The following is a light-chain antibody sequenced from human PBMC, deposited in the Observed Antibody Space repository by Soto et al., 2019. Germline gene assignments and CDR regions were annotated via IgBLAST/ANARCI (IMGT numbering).Light chain of an antibody. Sequence: QSVLTQPASVSGSPGQSITVSCTGSSSDIGTYNYVSWFQLHPGKVPKLIIYDVVKRPSRFSDRFSVSKSVDTAFLTISGLHTDDEADYYCISYTNTPTLKVFGVGTKLTV. V-gene: IGLV2-14*01. CDR2: DVV. CDR1: SSDIGTYNY. CDR3: ISYTNTPTLKV. J-gene: IGLJ2*01.